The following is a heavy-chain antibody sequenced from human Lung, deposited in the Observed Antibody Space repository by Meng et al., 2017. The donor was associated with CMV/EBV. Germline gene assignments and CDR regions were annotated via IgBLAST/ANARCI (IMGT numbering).Heavy chain of an antibody. D-gene: IGHD6-13*01. Sequence: GESXKISCAASGFIFSNYALSWVRQAPGKGLEWVSTISDSGGNTYYADSVKGRFTISRDNSKNTLYLQMNSLRAEDTAVYYRAKCRSGIAAALHYWGQGTLVTVSS. CDR1: GFIFSNYA. V-gene: IGHV3-23*01. J-gene: IGHJ4*02. CDR2: ISDSGGNT. CDR3: AKCRSGIAAALHY.